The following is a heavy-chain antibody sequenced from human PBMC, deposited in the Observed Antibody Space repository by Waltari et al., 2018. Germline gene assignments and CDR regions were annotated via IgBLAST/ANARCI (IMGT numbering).Heavy chain of an antibody. CDR1: GGSISSSSYY. Sequence: QLQLQESGPGLAKPSETLSLTCTVSGGSISSSSYYWGWIRQPPGKGLEWIGSIDYSGSTDYYPSLKSRSTISLDTSKNQFSLKLSSVTAADTAVYYCARQTWIQLWLYAFDIWGQGTMVTVSS. J-gene: IGHJ3*02. D-gene: IGHD5-18*01. V-gene: IGHV4-39*01. CDR2: IDYSGST. CDR3: ARQTWIQLWLYAFDI.